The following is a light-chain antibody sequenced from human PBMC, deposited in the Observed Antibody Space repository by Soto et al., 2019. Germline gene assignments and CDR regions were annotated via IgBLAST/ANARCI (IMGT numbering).Light chain of an antibody. V-gene: IGLV2-14*03. CDR2: DVS. J-gene: IGLJ1*01. CDR1: SSDIGSYNY. CDR3: SSYTSTSTLYA. Sequence: QSVLTQPASVSGSPGQSITISCTGTSSDIGSYNYVSLYQQRPGKVPKLSIYDVSNRPSGVSDRFSASKSGNAASLTISGLQAEDEADYYCSSYTSTSTLYAFGTGTKLTVL.